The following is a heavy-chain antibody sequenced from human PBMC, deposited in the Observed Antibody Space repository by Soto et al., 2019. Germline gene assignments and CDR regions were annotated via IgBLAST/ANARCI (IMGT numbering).Heavy chain of an antibody. J-gene: IGHJ6*02. CDR2: ISAYNGNT. CDR3: ARGDSSSWYTDNYYCGMDV. D-gene: IGHD6-13*01. Sequence: ASVKVSCKASGYTFTSYGISWVRQAPGQGLEWMGWISAYNGNTNYAQKLQGRVTMTTDTSTSTAYMELRSLRSDDTAVYYCARGDSSSWYTDNYYCGMDVWGQGTKVTVSS. V-gene: IGHV1-18*01. CDR1: GYTFTSYG.